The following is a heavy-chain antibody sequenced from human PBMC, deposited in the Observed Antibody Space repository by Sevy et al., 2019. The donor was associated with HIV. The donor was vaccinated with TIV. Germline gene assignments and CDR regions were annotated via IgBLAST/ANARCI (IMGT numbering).Heavy chain of an antibody. D-gene: IGHD3-3*01. J-gene: IGHJ3*02. V-gene: IGHV3-23*01. Sequence: GGSLRLSCAASGFTFSSYAMSWVRQAPGKGLEWVSAISDSGGSTYYADSVKGRFTISRDNSKNTLYLQMNSLRAEDTAVYYCANSRLSDFWGGIDAFDIWGQGTMVTVSS. CDR1: GFTFSSYA. CDR2: ISDSGGST. CDR3: ANSRLSDFWGGIDAFDI.